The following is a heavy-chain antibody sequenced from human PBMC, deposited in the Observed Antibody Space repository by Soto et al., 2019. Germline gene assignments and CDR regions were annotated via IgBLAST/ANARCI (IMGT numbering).Heavy chain of an antibody. J-gene: IGHJ6*02. Sequence: QVQLQESGPGLVKPSQTLSLTCTVSGGSISSGDYYWSWIRQPPGKGLEWIGYIYYSGSTYYNPSLKSRVTISVDTSKNQFSLKLSSVTAADTAVYYCPRDHYVYDILTGYGYYYGMDVWGQGTTVTVSS. CDR2: IYYSGST. D-gene: IGHD3-9*01. CDR3: PRDHYVYDILTGYGYYYGMDV. V-gene: IGHV4-30-4*01. CDR1: GGSISSGDYY.